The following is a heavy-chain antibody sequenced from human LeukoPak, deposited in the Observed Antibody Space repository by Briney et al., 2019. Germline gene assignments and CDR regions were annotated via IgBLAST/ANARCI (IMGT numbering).Heavy chain of an antibody. CDR1: GFTFSSYV. CDR3: AKDKRVDV. J-gene: IGHJ6*02. Sequence: GGSLRLSCAASGFTFSSYVMSWVRQAPGKGLEWVSGISGSGDSTYYADFVKGRFTISRDNSKNALYLQMNSLRAEDTAVYYCAKDKRVDVWGLGTTVTVSS. V-gene: IGHV3-23*01. CDR2: ISGSGDST.